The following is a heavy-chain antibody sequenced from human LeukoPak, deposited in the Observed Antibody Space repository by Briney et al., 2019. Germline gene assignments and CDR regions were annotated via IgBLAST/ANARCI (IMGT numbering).Heavy chain of an antibody. CDR3: TREGRDTTIDY. J-gene: IGHJ4*02. V-gene: IGHV3-74*01. CDR1: GSTFSSYW. CDR2: INRDGSTT. Sequence: GGSLRLSCAASGSTFSSYWMHWVRQAPGKGLVWVSRINRDGSTTSYADSVKGRFTISRDNAKNTLYLQMNSLRVEDTAVYYCTREGRDTTIDYWGQGTLVTVSS. D-gene: IGHD1-1*01.